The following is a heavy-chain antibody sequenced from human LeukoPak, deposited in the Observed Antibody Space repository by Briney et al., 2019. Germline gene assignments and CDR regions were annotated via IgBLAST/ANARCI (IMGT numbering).Heavy chain of an antibody. CDR1: GGSISSYY. CDR3: ARRYGDY. J-gene: IGHJ4*02. V-gene: IGHV4-59*08. CDR2: IYYSGST. Sequence: SETLSLTCTVSGGSISSYYWSWIRQPPGKGLEWIGYIYYSGSTNYNPSLKSRVTISVDTSKNQFSLKLSSVTAADTAVYYCARRYGDYWGQGTLVTVSS. D-gene: IGHD4-17*01.